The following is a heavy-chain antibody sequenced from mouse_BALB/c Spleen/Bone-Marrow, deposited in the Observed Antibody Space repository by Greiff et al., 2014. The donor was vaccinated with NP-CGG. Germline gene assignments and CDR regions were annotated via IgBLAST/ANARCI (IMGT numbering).Heavy chain of an antibody. Sequence: QVQLQQPGAELVRPGASVALSCKASGYTFTDYEMHWVKQTPAHGLEWIGAIDPETGGTAYNQKFKGKATLTADKSSSTAYMELRSLTSEDSAVYYCTRWDGNYGWFAYWGQGTLVTVAA. D-gene: IGHD2-1*01. J-gene: IGHJ3*01. CDR2: IDPETGGT. CDR1: GYTFTDYE. V-gene: IGHV1-15*01. CDR3: TRWDGNYGWFAY.